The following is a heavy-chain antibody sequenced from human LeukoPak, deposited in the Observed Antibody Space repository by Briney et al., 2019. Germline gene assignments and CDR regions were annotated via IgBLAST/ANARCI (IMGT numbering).Heavy chain of an antibody. D-gene: IGHD3-10*01. Sequence: PGGSLRLSCAASGFTVTSNYMSWVRQAPGKGLEWVSVIYSGGSTFYADSVKGRFTISRDNSKNTVYPQMNSLRAEDTAVYYCAREDYYGSGSWDWGQGTMVTVSS. CDR2: IYSGGST. CDR3: AREDYYGSGSWD. CDR1: GFTVTSNY. J-gene: IGHJ3*01. V-gene: IGHV3-66*01.